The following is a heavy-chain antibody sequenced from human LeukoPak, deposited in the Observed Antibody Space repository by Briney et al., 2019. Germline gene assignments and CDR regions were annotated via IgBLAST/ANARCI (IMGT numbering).Heavy chain of an antibody. J-gene: IGHJ4*02. CDR3: AKGIGSSSPGAN. D-gene: IGHD6-6*01. V-gene: IGHV3-30*18. Sequence: GGSLSLSCAASGFTFSSYGMHWVRQAPGKGLEWVAVISYDGSNKYYADSVKGRFTISRDNSKNTLYPQMNSLRAEDTAVYYCAKGIGSSSPGANWGQGTLVTVSS. CDR1: GFTFSSYG. CDR2: ISYDGSNK.